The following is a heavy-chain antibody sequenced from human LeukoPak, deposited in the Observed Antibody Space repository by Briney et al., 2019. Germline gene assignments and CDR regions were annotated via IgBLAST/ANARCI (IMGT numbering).Heavy chain of an antibody. D-gene: IGHD2-15*01. V-gene: IGHV3-7*05. Sequence: GGSLRLSCAASGFTFGSYWMTWVRQAPGKGLEWVANIKEDGSETYYVDSVKGRFTISRDNAKNSLSLQMNSLRAEDTAVYYCAAGWVCSGGSCYYYFDYWGQGTLVTVSS. J-gene: IGHJ4*02. CDR1: GFTFGSYW. CDR2: IKEDGSET. CDR3: AAGWVCSGGSCYYYFDY.